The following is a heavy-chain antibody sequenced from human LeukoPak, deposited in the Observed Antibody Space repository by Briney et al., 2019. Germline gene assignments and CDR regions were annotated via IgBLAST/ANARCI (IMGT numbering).Heavy chain of an antibody. V-gene: IGHV3-23*01. CDR1: GLTFINSD. CDR2: IRGSSSGT. J-gene: IGHJ4*02. CDR3: AKTFGSSWYFDY. Sequence: PGGSLRLSCAASGLTFINSDMTWVRQAPGEGLEWGAAIRGSSSGTYYADSVKGRFTISRDNSKNTLYLQMNSLRAEDTVIYYCAKTFGSSWYFDYWGQGTLVTVSS. D-gene: IGHD6-13*01.